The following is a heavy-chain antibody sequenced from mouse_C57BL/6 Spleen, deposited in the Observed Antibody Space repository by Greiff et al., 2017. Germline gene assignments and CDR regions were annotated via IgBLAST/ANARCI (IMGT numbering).Heavy chain of an antibody. V-gene: IGHV1-72*01. D-gene: IGHD2-4*01. J-gene: IGHJ3*01. Sequence: VQLQQPGAELVKPGASVKLSCKASGYTFTSYWMHWVKQRPGRGLEWIGRIDPNSGGTKYNEKFKSKATLTVDKPSSTAYMQLSSLTSEDSAVYYCAREDGYYDYEFAYWGQGTLVTVSA. CDR1: GYTFTSYW. CDR2: IDPNSGGT. CDR3: AREDGYYDYEFAY.